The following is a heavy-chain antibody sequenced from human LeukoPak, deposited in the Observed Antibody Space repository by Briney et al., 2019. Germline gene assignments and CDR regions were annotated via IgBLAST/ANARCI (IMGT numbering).Heavy chain of an antibody. Sequence: GGSLRLSCAASGFTFSSYEMNWVRQAPGKGLEWVSYISSSSSYIYYADSVKGRFTISRDNAKNSLYLQVNSLRAEDTAVYYCARDSITIFGVVIPNYMDVWGKGTTVTVSS. CDR3: ARDSITIFGVVIPNYMDV. CDR1: GFTFSSYE. J-gene: IGHJ6*03. D-gene: IGHD3-3*01. CDR2: ISSSSSYI. V-gene: IGHV3-21*05.